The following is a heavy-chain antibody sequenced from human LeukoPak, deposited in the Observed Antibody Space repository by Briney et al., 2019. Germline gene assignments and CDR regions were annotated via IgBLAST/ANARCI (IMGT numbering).Heavy chain of an antibody. J-gene: IGHJ4*02. Sequence: ASVKVSCKASGYTFTGHYMHWVRQAPGQGLEWMGWINPRNAATNYAQKFQGRVTMTRDTSTGTIYMEMTSLRSDDTAIYYCARTLYVAAAPGGFDYWGQGTLLTVSS. CDR1: GYTFTGHY. CDR3: ARTLYVAAAPGGFDY. CDR2: INPRNAAT. D-gene: IGHD2-15*01. V-gene: IGHV1-2*02.